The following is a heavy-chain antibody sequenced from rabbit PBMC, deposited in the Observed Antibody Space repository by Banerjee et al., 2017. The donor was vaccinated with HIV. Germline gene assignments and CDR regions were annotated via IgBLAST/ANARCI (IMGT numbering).Heavy chain of an antibody. CDR3: ARVSGSSYPYYFNL. J-gene: IGHJ4*01. Sequence: EESGGDLVKPEGSLTLTCTASGFSFSSSYWICWVRQAPGKGLEWIACIAAGGSGSTYYASWAKGRFTISKTSSTTVTLQMTSLTAADTATYFCARVSGSSYPYYFNLWGPGTLVTVS. CDR1: GFSFSSSYW. V-gene: IGHV1S45*01. D-gene: IGHD8-1*01. CDR2: IAAGGSGST.